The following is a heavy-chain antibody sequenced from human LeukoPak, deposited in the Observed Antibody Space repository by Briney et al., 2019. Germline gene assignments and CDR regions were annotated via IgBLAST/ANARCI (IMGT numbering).Heavy chain of an antibody. Sequence: PSETLSLTCAVYGGSFSSYYWSWIRQPPGKGLEWIGYIYYSGSTNYNPSLKSRVTMSVDTSKNQFSLKLSSVTAADTAVYYCARNDRRDGYNDYWGQGTLVTVSS. CDR2: IYYSGST. J-gene: IGHJ4*02. D-gene: IGHD5-24*01. CDR1: GGSFSSYY. CDR3: ARNDRRDGYNDY. V-gene: IGHV4-59*12.